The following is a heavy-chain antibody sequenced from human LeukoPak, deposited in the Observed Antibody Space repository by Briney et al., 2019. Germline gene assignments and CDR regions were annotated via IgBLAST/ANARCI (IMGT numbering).Heavy chain of an antibody. CDR1: GFTVSSNY. CDR3: ATASNTIFGVFIDY. CDR2: IYSGGST. Sequence: PGGSLRLSCAASGFTVSSNYMSWVRQAPGKGLEWVSVIYSGGSTYYADSVKGRFTISRDNSKNTLHLQMKSLRAEDRAVYYWATASNTIFGVFIDYCGQGTLVTVSS. D-gene: IGHD3-3*01. V-gene: IGHV3-53*01. J-gene: IGHJ4*02.